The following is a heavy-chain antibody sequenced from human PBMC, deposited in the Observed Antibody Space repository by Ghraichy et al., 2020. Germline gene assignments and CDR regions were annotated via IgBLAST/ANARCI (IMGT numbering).Heavy chain of an antibody. J-gene: IGHJ4*02. Sequence: ESLNISCTVSGGSISSYYWSWIRQPAGKGLEWIGRIYTSGSTNYNPSLKSRVTVSVDTSKNQFSLKLSSVTAADTAVYYCARASYSSSNPIWWGQGTLVTVSS. CDR2: IYTSGST. CDR3: ARASYSSSNPIW. CDR1: GGSISSYY. D-gene: IGHD6-6*01. V-gene: IGHV4-4*07.